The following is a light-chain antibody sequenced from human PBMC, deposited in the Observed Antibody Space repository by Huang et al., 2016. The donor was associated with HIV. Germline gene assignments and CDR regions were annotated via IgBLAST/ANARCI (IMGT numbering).Light chain of an antibody. CDR3: QQYNNWLQG. Sequence: EIVMTQSPATLSVSPGERATLSCRASQSVNSNLAWYQQKPGQAPRLLIYGVSTRATGIPARFSGSGSGTEFTLTISSLQSEDVAVYYCQQYNNWLQGFGGGTKVEIK. CDR1: QSVNSN. J-gene: IGKJ4*01. V-gene: IGKV3-15*01. CDR2: GVS.